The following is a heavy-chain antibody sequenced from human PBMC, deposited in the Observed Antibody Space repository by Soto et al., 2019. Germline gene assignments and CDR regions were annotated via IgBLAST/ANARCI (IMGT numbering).Heavy chain of an antibody. Sequence: GASVKVSCKASGGTFSSYAISWVRQAPGQGLEWMGGIIPIFGTANYAQKFQGRVTITADESTSTAYMELSSLRSEDTAVYYCARDPRSSSRNYYYGMDVWGQGTTVTVSS. CDR1: GGTFSSYA. CDR2: IIPIFGTA. CDR3: ARDPRSSSRNYYYGMDV. J-gene: IGHJ6*02. D-gene: IGHD6-6*01. V-gene: IGHV1-69*13.